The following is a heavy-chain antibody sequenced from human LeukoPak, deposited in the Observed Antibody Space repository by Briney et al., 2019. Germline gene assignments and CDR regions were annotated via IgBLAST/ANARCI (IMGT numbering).Heavy chain of an antibody. V-gene: IGHV1-8*01. CDR1: GDTFTTYD. D-gene: IGHD3-3*01. Sequence: ASVKVSRTASGDTFTTYDINWVRQAPGQGLEWMGWMNPKSGNTVYAQKFQGRVIMTRDTSKSTAYMELSSLRSEDTAVYYCGRAITIFDYYYMDVWGKGSTVTVSS. CDR2: MNPKSGNT. J-gene: IGHJ6*03. CDR3: GRAITIFDYYYMDV.